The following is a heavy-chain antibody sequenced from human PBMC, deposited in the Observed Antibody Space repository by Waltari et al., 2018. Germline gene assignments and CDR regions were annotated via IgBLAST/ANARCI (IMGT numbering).Heavy chain of an antibody. V-gene: IGHV4-34*01. D-gene: IGHD1-7*01. CDR1: GGSFSGYY. CDR2: INHSGST. CDR3: ARGPELVAFDY. J-gene: IGHJ4*02. Sequence: QVQLQQWGAGLLKPSETLSLTCAVYGGSFSGYYWSWIRQPPGKGLEWIGEINHSGSTNTNPSLKSRVTISVDTSKNQFSLKLSSVTAADTAVYYCARGPELVAFDYWGQGTLVTVSS.